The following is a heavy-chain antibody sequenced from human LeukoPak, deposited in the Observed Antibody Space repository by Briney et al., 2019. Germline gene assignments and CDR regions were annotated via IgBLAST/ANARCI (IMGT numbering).Heavy chain of an antibody. Sequence: SETLSLTCTVSGGSISSSSYYWGWIRQPPGKGLEWIGSIYYSGSTYYNPSLKSRVTISVDTSKNQFPLKLSSVTAADTAVYYCARGLAAAGPSDYWGQGTLVTVSS. V-gene: IGHV4-39*06. CDR3: ARGLAAAGPSDY. CDR1: GGSISSSSYY. CDR2: IYYSGST. D-gene: IGHD6-13*01. J-gene: IGHJ4*02.